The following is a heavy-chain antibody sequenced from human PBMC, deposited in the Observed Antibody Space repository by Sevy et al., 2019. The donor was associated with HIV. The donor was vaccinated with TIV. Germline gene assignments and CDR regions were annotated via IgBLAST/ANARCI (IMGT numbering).Heavy chain of an antibody. D-gene: IGHD6-13*01. CDR1: GYTLTELS. J-gene: IGHJ4*02. CDR3: AIERRKIAAAGTHYFDY. Sequence: ASVKVSCKVSGYTLTELSMHWVRQAPGKGLEWMGGFDPEDGEAINAQKFQGRVTMTEDTSTDTAYMELSSLRSEDTAVYYCAIERRKIAAAGTHYFDYWGQGTLVTVSS. CDR2: FDPEDGEA. V-gene: IGHV1-24*01.